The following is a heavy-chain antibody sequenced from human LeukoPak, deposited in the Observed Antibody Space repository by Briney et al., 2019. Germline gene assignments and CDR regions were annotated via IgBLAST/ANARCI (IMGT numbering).Heavy chain of an antibody. D-gene: IGHD3-10*01. Sequence: PETLSLTCTVSGGSISSDYWSWIPQPAGEGLEWIGRIYTSGSTNYNPPLKSRVTMSVDTSKNQFSLKLSSVTAADTAVYYCARDSAYYYYYMDVWGKGTTVTVSS. J-gene: IGHJ6*03. V-gene: IGHV4-4*07. CDR3: ARDSAYYYYYMDV. CDR2: IYTSGST. CDR1: GGSISSDY.